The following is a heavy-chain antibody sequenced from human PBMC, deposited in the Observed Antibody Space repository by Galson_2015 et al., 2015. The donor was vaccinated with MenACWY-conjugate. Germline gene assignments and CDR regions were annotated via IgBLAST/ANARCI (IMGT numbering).Heavy chain of an antibody. CDR1: GFTFSNAW. D-gene: IGHD2/OR15-2a*01. CDR3: TTDYFGQYFFDS. J-gene: IGHJ4*02. CDR2: IKSKTHSGTP. Sequence: SLRISYEASGFTFSNAWMTWVRLAPGKGLEWVGRIKSKTHSGTPDYAAPVNGRFTISRDDSRNTVYLEMNGLKAEDTGLYYCTTDYFGQYFFDSWGQGTPVTVSS. V-gene: IGHV3-15*01.